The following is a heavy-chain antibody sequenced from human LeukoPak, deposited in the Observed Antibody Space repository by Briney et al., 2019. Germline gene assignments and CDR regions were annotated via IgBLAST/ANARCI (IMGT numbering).Heavy chain of an antibody. CDR3: ARDRQGYYFDY. CDR2: IWYDGSNK. CDR1: AFTFSSYA. V-gene: IGHV3-33*08. Sequence: GGSLRLSCAASAFTFSSYAMHWVRQAPGKGLEWVAVIWYDGSNKYYADSVKGRFTISRDNSKNTLYLQMSSLRAEDTAVYYCARDRQGYYFDYWGQGTLVTVSS. J-gene: IGHJ4*02.